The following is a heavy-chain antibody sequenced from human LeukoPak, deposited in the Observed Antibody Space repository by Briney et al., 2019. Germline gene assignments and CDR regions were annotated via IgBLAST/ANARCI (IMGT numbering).Heavy chain of an antibody. V-gene: IGHV3-33*06. J-gene: IGHJ4*02. CDR1: GFIFTDYG. CDR3: AKDAQRGFDYSNSFPY. D-gene: IGHD4-11*01. CDR2: IWSDATNM. Sequence: GGSLRLSCAASGFIFTDYGFHWVRQTPGKGLEWVAAIWSDATNMYYGNSVKGRFFIQRDDFQNTVYLEMSSLRAEDTAVYYCAKDAQRGFDYSNSFPYWGQRSLVTVSS.